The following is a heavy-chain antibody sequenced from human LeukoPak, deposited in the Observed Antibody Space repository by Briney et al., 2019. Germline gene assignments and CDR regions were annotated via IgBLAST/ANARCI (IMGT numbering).Heavy chain of an antibody. Sequence: GGSLRLSCAASGFTFSSYWMSWVRQAPGKGLEWVANINQDGSEKYYVDSVKGRFTISRDNAKSSLYLQMNSLRTEDTAVYYCARDIEAAGISFDYWGQGTLVTVSS. D-gene: IGHD6-13*01. CDR3: ARDIEAAGISFDY. CDR1: GFTFSSYW. V-gene: IGHV3-7*01. J-gene: IGHJ4*02. CDR2: INQDGSEK.